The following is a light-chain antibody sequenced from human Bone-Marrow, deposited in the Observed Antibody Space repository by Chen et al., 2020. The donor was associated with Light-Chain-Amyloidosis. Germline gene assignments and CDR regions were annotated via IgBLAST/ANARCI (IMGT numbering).Light chain of an antibody. V-gene: IGLV2-14*01. CDR3: SLYTMTNTLV. CDR1: SSDVGGDNH. CDR2: EVT. J-gene: IGLJ1*01. Sequence: QSALTQPASVSGSPGQSITICCTGTSSDVGGDNHVSWYPQHPDKVPKLMIYEVTNRRSWVADRFSGSKSDNTAYLTISVLQTEYEADYCCSLYTMTNTLVFGSGTRVTVL.